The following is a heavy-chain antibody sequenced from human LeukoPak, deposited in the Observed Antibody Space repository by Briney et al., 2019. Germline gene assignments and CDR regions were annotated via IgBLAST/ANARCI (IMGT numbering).Heavy chain of an antibody. D-gene: IGHD4-17*01. J-gene: IGHJ4*02. CDR2: IGTTGSYI. CDR3: ARDRPKMLHDYGDSLPLEDY. CDR1: GFTFSNYS. Sequence: GGSLRLSCAASGFTFSNYSMNWVRQAPGKGLEWVSSIGTTGSYIFYADSVKGRFTISRDNAKNTLYLQMNSLRAEDTAVYYCARDRPKMLHDYGDSLPLEDYWGQGTLVTVSS. V-gene: IGHV3-21*01.